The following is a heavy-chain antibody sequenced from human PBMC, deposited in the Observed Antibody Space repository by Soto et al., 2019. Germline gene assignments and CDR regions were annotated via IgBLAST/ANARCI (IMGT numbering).Heavy chain of an antibody. CDR1: GGSISSSSYY. D-gene: IGHD6-13*01. CDR2: IYYSGST. V-gene: IGHV4-39*01. CDR3: ARQGGKYSSSWYIY. Sequence: QLQLQESGPGLVKPSETLSLTCTVSGGSISSSSYYWGWIRQPPGKGLEWIGSIYYSGSTYYNPSLKSRVTISVDTSKNQFSLKLSSVTAADTAVYYCARQGGKYSSSWYIYWGQGTLVTVSS. J-gene: IGHJ4*02.